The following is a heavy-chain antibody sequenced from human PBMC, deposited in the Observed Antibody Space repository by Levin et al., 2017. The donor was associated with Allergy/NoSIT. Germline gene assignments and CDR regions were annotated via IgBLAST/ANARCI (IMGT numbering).Heavy chain of an antibody. J-gene: IGHJ5*02. CDR1: GYTFTGYS. CDR2: INPNTGGT. Sequence: GESLKISCQASGYTFTGYSMHWVRQAPGQGLEWMGWINPNTGGTRYAENFQGRVTMTRDTSISTAYMELSRLRSDDTAVYFCARSDWLNPWGQGTLVTVSS. V-gene: IGHV1-2*02. CDR3: ARSDWLNP.